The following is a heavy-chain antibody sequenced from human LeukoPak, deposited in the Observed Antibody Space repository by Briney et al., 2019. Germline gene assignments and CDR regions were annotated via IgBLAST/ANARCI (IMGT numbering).Heavy chain of an antibody. Sequence: ASVKVSCKASGYTFTGYYMHWVRQAPGQGLEWMGWINPNSGGTNYAQKFQGRVTMTRDTSISTAYMELSRLRSDDTAVYYCARDDRETYGSGSYDFDYWGQGTLVTVSS. CDR3: ARDDRETYGSGSYDFDY. CDR1: GYTFTGYY. J-gene: IGHJ4*02. V-gene: IGHV1-2*02. D-gene: IGHD3-10*01. CDR2: INPNSGGT.